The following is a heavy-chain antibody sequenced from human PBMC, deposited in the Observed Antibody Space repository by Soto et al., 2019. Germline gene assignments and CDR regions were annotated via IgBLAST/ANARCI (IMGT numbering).Heavy chain of an antibody. V-gene: IGHV3-21*01. CDR3: AREEGFVVVTAESSDYYYGMDV. CDR1: GFTFSSYS. Sequence: EVQLVESGGGLVKPGGSLRLSCAASGFTFSSYSMNWVRQAPGKGLEWVLSISSSSSYIYYADSVKGRFTISRDNAKNSLYLQMNSLRAEDTAVYYCAREEGFVVVTAESSDYYYGMDVWGQGTTVTVSS. J-gene: IGHJ6*02. D-gene: IGHD2-21*02. CDR2: ISSSSSYI.